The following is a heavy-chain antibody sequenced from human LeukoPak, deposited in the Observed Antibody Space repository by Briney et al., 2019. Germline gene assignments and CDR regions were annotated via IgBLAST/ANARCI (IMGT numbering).Heavy chain of an antibody. CDR3: ARGSGSSWYFYFDY. Sequence: ASVKVSCKASGYTFTSYYMHWVRQATGQGLEWLGWMNPNSGNTGYGAKFQGRVTMTRNTSISTAYMELSSLRAEDTALYYCARGSGSSWYFYFDYWGQGTLVTVSS. CDR2: MNPNSGNT. V-gene: IGHV1-8*02. CDR1: GYTFTSYY. D-gene: IGHD6-13*01. J-gene: IGHJ4*02.